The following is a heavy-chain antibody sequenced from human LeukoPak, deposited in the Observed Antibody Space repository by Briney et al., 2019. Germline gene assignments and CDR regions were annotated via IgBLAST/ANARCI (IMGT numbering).Heavy chain of an antibody. J-gene: IGHJ6*03. Sequence: GGSLRLSCAASGFTFSHAWMSWVRQAPGKGLEWVGRIKSKTDGGTTDYAAPVKGRFTISRDDSKNTLYLQMNSLRAEDTAVYYCASKPLHSSSWYYYYYYMDVWGKGTTVTVSS. V-gene: IGHV3-15*01. CDR2: IKSKTDGGTT. CDR1: GFTFSHAW. D-gene: IGHD6-13*01. CDR3: ASKPLHSSSWYYYYYYMDV.